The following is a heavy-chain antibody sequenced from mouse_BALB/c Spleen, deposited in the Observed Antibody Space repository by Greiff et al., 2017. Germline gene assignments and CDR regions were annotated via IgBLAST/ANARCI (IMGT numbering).Heavy chain of an antibody. Sequence: QVTLKVSGPGILQPSQTLSLTCSFSGFSLSTSGMGVGWIRQPSGKGLEWLAHIWWDEVKHYNPALKRRLTISKDTSSSQVFLKIASVDTEDTATDYCARRAHDYGPDFDYWGQGTTLTVSA. D-gene: IGHD1-2*01. J-gene: IGHJ2*01. CDR3: ARRAHDYGPDFDY. CDR2: IWWDEVK. V-gene: IGHV8-8*01. CDR1: GFSLSTSGMG.